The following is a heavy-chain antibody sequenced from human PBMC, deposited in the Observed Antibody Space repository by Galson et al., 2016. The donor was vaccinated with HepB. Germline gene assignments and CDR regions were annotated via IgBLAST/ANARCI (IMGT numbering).Heavy chain of an antibody. CDR1: GFIFSNYN. J-gene: IGHJ4*02. CDR3: ARGLPFHSSGWYFDS. V-gene: IGHV3-48*02. CDR2: VSPNGNTK. D-gene: IGHD6-19*01. Sequence: SLRLSCAASGFIFSNYNMNWVRQAPGKGMEWVSYVSPNGNTKYYADSVKGRFSISKDNAKNSLSLQMTSLGDDDTAVYYCARGLPFHSSGWYFDSWGQGILVTVSS.